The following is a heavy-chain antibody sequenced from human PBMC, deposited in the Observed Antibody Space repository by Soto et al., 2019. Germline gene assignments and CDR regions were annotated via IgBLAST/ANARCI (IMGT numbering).Heavy chain of an antibody. J-gene: IGHJ4*02. Sequence: QVQLVESGGGVVQPGRSLRLSCAASGFTFSSYAMHWVRQAPGKGLEWVALISYDGSNKYSADSVKGRFTISRDNSKNTLYLHMNSLRPEDTAVYYCATSLGYCISTSCYTPDYWGQGTLVTVSS. D-gene: IGHD2-2*02. CDR1: GFTFSSYA. CDR2: ISYDGSNK. CDR3: ATSLGYCISTSCYTPDY. V-gene: IGHV3-30-3*01.